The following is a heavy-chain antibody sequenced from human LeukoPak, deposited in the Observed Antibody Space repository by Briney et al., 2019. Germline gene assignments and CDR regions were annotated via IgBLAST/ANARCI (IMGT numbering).Heavy chain of an antibody. Sequence: KASETLSLTCTVSGGSISSYYWSWIRQPPGKGLEWIGYIYYSGSTNYNPSLKSRVTISVDTSKNQFSLKLSSVTAADTAVYYCARVDPDSSSTLEVFDYWGRGTLVTVSS. J-gene: IGHJ4*02. CDR3: ARVDPDSSSTLEVFDY. CDR2: IYYSGST. CDR1: GGSISSYY. D-gene: IGHD6-6*01. V-gene: IGHV4-59*01.